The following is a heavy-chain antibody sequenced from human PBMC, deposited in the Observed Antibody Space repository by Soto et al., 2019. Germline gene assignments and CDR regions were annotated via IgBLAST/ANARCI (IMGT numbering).Heavy chain of an antibody. D-gene: IGHD2-15*01. Sequence: ASVKGYWKAAGERLTREDMIWVRQAPGQGLEWMGWMNTNNGNTGYAPKFQGRVTMTRDTSISTAYTELSSLRSEDTSVYYCARGTYCSGRTCDWRAHVYWGPG. CDR2: MNTNNGNT. CDR3: ARGTYCSGRTCDWRAHVY. J-gene: IGHJ4*02. CDR1: GERLTRED. V-gene: IGHV1-8*01.